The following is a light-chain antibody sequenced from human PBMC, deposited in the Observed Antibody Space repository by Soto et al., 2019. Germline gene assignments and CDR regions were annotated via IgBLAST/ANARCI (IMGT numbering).Light chain of an antibody. V-gene: IGLV1-47*01. CDR1: SSNIGSNY. Sequence: QSVLTQPPSASGTPGQRVTISCSGSSSNIGSNYVYWYQQLPGTAPKLLIYRNNQRPSGVPDRFSGSKSGTSASRAISGLRSEDEADYYCAAWDDSLRGRVVGGGTKLTVL. J-gene: IGLJ2*01. CDR2: RNN. CDR3: AAWDDSLRGRV.